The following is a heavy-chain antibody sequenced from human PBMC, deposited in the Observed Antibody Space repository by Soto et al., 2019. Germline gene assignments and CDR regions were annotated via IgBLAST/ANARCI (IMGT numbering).Heavy chain of an antibody. Sequence: EVQLVESGGGLVQPGGSLRLSCAASGFTFSSYWMSWVRQAPGKGLEWVANIKQDGSEKYYVDSVKGRFTISRDNAKNSLYLQMNSLRAEDTAVYYCARETATYRLGPYSNYVTRGYWGQGTLVTVSS. V-gene: IGHV3-7*01. CDR2: IKQDGSEK. CDR3: ARETATYRLGPYSNYVTRGY. D-gene: IGHD4-4*01. J-gene: IGHJ4*02. CDR1: GFTFSSYW.